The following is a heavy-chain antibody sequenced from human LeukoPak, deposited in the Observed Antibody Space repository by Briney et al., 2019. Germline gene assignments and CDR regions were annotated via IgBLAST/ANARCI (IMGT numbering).Heavy chain of an antibody. CDR1: GGSISSYY. D-gene: IGHD3-10*01. CDR2: IYYSGST. V-gene: IGHV4-59*12. Sequence: SETLSLTCTVSGGSISSYYWSWIRQPPGKGLEWIGYIYYSGSTNYNPSLKSRVTMSVDTSKNQFSLKLSSVTAADTAVYYCAMVRGAIRFDPWGQGTLVTFSS. CDR3: AMVRGAIRFDP. J-gene: IGHJ5*02.